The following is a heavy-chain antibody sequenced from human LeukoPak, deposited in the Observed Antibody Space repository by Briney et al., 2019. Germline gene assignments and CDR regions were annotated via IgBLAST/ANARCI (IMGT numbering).Heavy chain of an antibody. J-gene: IGHJ6*02. V-gene: IGHV7-4-1*02. CDR2: INTNTGNP. CDR1: GYSFTNFA. D-gene: IGHD1-7*01. CDR3: ARDRNSDV. Sequence: ASVKVSCKASGYSFTNFAINWVRQAPGQGLEWMGWINTNTGNPTYAQGFTGRFVFSLDTSVSTAYLQINSLKTEDTAVYYCARDRNSDVWGQGTTVTISS.